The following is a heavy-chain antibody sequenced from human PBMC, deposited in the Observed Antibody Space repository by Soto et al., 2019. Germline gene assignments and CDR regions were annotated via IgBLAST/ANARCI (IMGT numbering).Heavy chain of an antibody. Sequence: GGSLRLSCAASGFTFSSYGMHWVRQAPGKGLEWVAVISYDGSNKYYADSVKGRFTISRDNSKNTLYLQMNSLRAEDTAVYYCAKWGMVRGSNLDYWGQGTLVTVSS. J-gene: IGHJ4*02. V-gene: IGHV3-30*18. CDR2: ISYDGSNK. CDR3: AKWGMVRGSNLDY. D-gene: IGHD3-10*01. CDR1: GFTFSSYG.